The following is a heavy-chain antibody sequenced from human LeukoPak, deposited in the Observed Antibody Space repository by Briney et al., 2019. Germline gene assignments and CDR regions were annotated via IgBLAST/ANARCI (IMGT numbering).Heavy chain of an antibody. J-gene: IGHJ6*03. Sequence: EASVKVSCKASGYTFTSYGISWVRQAPGQGPEWMGWISGYNGNTKYAQKFQGRVTMTRNTSISTAYMELSSLRSEDTAVYYCARRLNYYYYMDVWGKGTTVTVSS. V-gene: IGHV1-18*01. CDR2: ISGYNGNT. CDR1: GYTFTSYG. CDR3: ARRLNYYYYMDV.